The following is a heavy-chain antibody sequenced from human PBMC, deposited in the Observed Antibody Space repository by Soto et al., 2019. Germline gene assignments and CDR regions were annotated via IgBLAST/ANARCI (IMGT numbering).Heavy chain of an antibody. Sequence: QVQLVQSGAEVKKPGASVKVSCKTSGDSFSAYYLHWVRQAPGQGLEWLGWINPNGGATKYAQKFRGRVAMTRYTSIRTAYLDLTSLRSDDTAIYYCARESGGATATLDYYYFYMDVWGKGTTVTVSS. CDR3: ARESGGATATLDYYYFYMDV. J-gene: IGHJ6*03. V-gene: IGHV1-2*02. CDR1: GDSFSAYY. CDR2: INPNGGAT. D-gene: IGHD5-12*01.